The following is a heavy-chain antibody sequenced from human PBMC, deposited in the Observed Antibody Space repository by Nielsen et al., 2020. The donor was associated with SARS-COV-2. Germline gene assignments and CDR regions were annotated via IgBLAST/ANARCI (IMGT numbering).Heavy chain of an antibody. Sequence: ASVKASCKASGYTFTSYAMHWVRQAPGQRLEWMGWINAGNGNTKYSQKFQGRVTITRDTSASTAYMELSSLRSEDTAVYYCARQSGSYLHYFDYWGQGTLVTVSS. CDR3: ARQSGSYLHYFDY. CDR1: GYTFTSYA. V-gene: IGHV1-3*01. CDR2: INAGNGNT. D-gene: IGHD1-26*01. J-gene: IGHJ4*02.